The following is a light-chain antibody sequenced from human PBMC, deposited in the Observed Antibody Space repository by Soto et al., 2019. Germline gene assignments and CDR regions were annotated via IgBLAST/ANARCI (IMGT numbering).Light chain of an antibody. Sequence: EIVLMQSPGTLSLSPGERATLSCRASQTISKNYLAWYQQKPGQAPRPLIYHASTRAAGIPDRFSGSGSGTDFTLTISRLEPEDFAVYFCQQYASSPLTFGGGTKVEI. CDR3: QQYASSPLT. CDR1: QTISKNY. J-gene: IGKJ4*01. CDR2: HAS. V-gene: IGKV3-20*01.